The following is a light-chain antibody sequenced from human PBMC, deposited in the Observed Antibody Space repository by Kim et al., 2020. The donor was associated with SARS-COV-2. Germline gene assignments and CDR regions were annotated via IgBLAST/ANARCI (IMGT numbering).Light chain of an antibody. CDR3: QQYNNWPALT. CDR1: QSVSSN. J-gene: IGKJ4*01. V-gene: IGKV3-15*01. Sequence: SPGERATLPCRASQSVSSNLAWYQQKPGQAPRHLIYGASTRATGSPARFSGSGSGTEFTLTISSLQSEDFAVYYCQQYNNWPALTFGGGTKVDIK. CDR2: GAS.